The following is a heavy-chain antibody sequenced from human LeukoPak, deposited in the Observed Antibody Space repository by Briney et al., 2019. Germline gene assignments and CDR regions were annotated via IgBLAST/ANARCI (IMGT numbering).Heavy chain of an antibody. Sequence: PSETLSLTCTVSGGSISNFYWSWIRQPPRKGLEWIGYIYYTGSTDYNPSLKSRVTMSVDTSKNQFSLNLSSVTAADTAVYYCARGSSNPDYWGQGTLVTVSS. J-gene: IGHJ4*02. CDR1: GGSISNFY. V-gene: IGHV4-59*01. D-gene: IGHD1-26*01. CDR2: IYYTGST. CDR3: ARGSSNPDY.